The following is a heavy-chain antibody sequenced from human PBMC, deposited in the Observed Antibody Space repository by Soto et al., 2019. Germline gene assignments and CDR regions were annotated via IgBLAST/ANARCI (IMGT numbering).Heavy chain of an antibody. CDR3: ARDIGYSSPPFDP. J-gene: IGHJ5*02. CDR1: GFTFSSYS. CDR2: ISSSSYI. D-gene: IGHD6-13*01. V-gene: IGHV3-21*01. Sequence: KPGGSLRLSCAASGFTFSSYSMNWVRQAPGKGLEWVSSISSSSYIYYADSVKGRFTISRDNAKNSLYLQMNSLRAEDTAVYYCARDIGYSSPPFDPWGQGTLVTVSS.